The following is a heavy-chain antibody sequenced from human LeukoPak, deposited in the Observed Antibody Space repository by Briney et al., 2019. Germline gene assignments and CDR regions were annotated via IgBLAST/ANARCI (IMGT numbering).Heavy chain of an antibody. CDR3: AREGQWLTPFLDH. Sequence: SVKVSCKASGGTFGTFAITWVRQASGQGLEYMGRIIPMFGISNSTQKFQARLTLTADTSTDTVYFELNSLRSDDTAIYYCAREGQWLTPFLDHWGQGALVTVSS. CDR1: GGTFGTFA. D-gene: IGHD6-19*01. J-gene: IGHJ4*02. CDR2: IIPMFGIS. V-gene: IGHV1-69*04.